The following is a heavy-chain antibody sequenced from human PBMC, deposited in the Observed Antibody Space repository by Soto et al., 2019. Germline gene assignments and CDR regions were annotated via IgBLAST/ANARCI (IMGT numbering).Heavy chain of an antibody. V-gene: IGHV2-5*02. CDR2: IYWDDDK. Sequence: QITLKESGPTLVKPTQTLTLTCTFSGFSLSTSGVGVGWIRQPPGKALEWLALIYWDDDKRYSPSLKSRLTITKDTSKNQVVLTMTNMDPVDTATYYCAHLPPEVPGGELYYDILQRGGNFDYWGQGTLVTVSS. D-gene: IGHD3-9*01. J-gene: IGHJ4*02. CDR3: AHLPPEVPGGELYYDILQRGGNFDY. CDR1: GFSLSTSGVG.